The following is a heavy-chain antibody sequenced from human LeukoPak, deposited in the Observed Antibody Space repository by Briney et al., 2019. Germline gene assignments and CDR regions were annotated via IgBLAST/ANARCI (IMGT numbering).Heavy chain of an antibody. CDR3: VRGTRSAFDR. CDR2: TYYTSKLYN. V-gene: IGHV6-1*01. J-gene: IGHJ4*02. Sequence: SQTLSLTCAISGDSVSASSTAWNWLRQSPSRGLEWLGRTYYTSKLYNDYAVSVKSRINTNPDTSKNQFSLQLNSVTPEDTAVYYCVRGTRSAFDRWGQGTLVTVSS. CDR1: GDSVSASSTA. D-gene: IGHD2-2*01.